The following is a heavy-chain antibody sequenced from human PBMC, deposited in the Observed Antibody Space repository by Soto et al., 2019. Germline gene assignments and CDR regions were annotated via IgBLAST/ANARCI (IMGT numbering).Heavy chain of an antibody. CDR2: ISAYNGNT. CDR3: ARDVPIISGISRYGMVL. D-gene: IGHD1-20*01. CDR1: GYTFTSYG. Sequence: GASVKVSCKASGYTFTSYGISWVRQAPGQGLEWMGWISAYNGNTNSAQRLQGRVTMTTDTSTSTAYMELRSLRSDDTALYYCARDVPIISGISRYGMVLRAPGSTVIASS. J-gene: IGHJ6*02. V-gene: IGHV1-18*01.